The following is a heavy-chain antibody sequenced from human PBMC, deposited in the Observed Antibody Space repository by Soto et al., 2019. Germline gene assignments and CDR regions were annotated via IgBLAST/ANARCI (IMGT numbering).Heavy chain of an antibody. CDR1: RFSVTSHA. CDR3: AKDVYFDSYYFDQ. J-gene: IGHJ4*02. V-gene: IGHV3-30*04. D-gene: IGHD3-9*01. Sequence: LRLSCAASRFSVTSHAMHWVRQAPGKGLEWVAVISHDGRQKHYIDSVRGRFTLSRDESDNTVYLQMNSLRREDTAMYYCAKDVYFDSYYFDQWGQGTLVTV. CDR2: ISHDGRQK.